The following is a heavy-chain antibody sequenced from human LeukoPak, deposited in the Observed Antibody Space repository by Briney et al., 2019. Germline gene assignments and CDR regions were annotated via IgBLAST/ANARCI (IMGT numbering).Heavy chain of an antibody. CDR2: IYYSGST. V-gene: IGHV4-39*07. CDR1: GGSISCSSYY. D-gene: IGHD3-10*01. CDR3: ASNPIELLWFGELLPTTYWYFDL. Sequence: PSETLSLTCTVSGGSISCSSYYWGWIRQPPGKGLEWIGSIYYSGSTYYNPSLKSRVTISVDTSKNQFSLKLSSVTAADTAVYYCASNPIELLWFGELLPTTYWYFDLWGRGTLVTVSS. J-gene: IGHJ2*01.